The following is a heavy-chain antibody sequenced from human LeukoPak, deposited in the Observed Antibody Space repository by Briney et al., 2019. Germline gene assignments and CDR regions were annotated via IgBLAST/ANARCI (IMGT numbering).Heavy chain of an antibody. CDR1: GFTFSSYW. D-gene: IGHD6-19*01. J-gene: IGHJ6*02. CDR2: ISSGSGFI. V-gene: IGHV3-21*06. Sequence: GGSLRLSCAASGFTFSSYWMSWVRQAPGKGLEWVSSISSGSGFIYYADSMKGRFTISRDNAKNSLYLQMNSLRAEDTAVYYCARDLLSGGYYYGMDVWGQGTTVTVSS. CDR3: ARDLLSGGYYYGMDV.